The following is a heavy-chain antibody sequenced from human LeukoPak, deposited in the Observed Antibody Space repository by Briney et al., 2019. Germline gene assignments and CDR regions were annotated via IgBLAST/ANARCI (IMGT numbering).Heavy chain of an antibody. CDR1: GYTFTSYY. Sequence: ASVKVSCKASGYTFTSYYMHSVRPAPGQGLEWMGIINPSGGSTSYAQKFQGRVTMPRDMSTSTVYMELSSLRSEDTAVYYCARDGAVVERGWFDAWGQGTLVTVSS. CDR2: INPSGGST. V-gene: IGHV1-46*01. J-gene: IGHJ5*02. D-gene: IGHD6-19*01. CDR3: ARDGAVVERGWFDA.